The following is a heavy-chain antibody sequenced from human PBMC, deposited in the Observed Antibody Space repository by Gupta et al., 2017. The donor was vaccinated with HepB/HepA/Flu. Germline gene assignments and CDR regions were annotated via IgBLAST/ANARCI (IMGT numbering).Heavy chain of an antibody. CDR1: GGTFSSYA. D-gene: IGHD2-2*01. J-gene: IGHJ5*02. Sequence: QVQLVQSGAEVKKPGSSVKVSCKASGGTFSSYAISWVRQAPGQGLEWMGGIIPIFGTANYAQKFQGRVTITADESTSTAYMELSSLRSEDTAVYYCARENCSSTSCIGLGWFDPWGQGTLVTVSS. CDR3: ARENCSSTSCIGLGWFDP. CDR2: IIPIFGTA. V-gene: IGHV1-69*01.